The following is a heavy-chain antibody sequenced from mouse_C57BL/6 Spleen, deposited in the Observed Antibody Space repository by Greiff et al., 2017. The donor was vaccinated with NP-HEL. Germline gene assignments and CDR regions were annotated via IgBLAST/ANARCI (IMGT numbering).Heavy chain of an antibody. Sequence: VQLKESGPGLVKPSQSLSLTCSVTGYSITSGYYWNWIRQFPGNKLEWMGYISYDGSNNYNPSLKNRISITLDTSKNQFFLKLNSVTTEDTAPYYCAYDNCATYFDYWGQGTTLTVSS. CDR1: GYSITSGYY. CDR3: AYDNCATYFDY. V-gene: IGHV3-6*01. J-gene: IGHJ2*01. CDR2: ISYDGSN. D-gene: IGHD1-1*01.